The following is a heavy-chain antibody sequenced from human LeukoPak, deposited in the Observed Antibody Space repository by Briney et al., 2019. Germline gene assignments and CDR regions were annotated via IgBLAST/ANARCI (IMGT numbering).Heavy chain of an antibody. CDR3: ARSSDTSGYYHYFDY. V-gene: IGHV4-59*08. CDR1: GGSISSYY. D-gene: IGHD3-22*01. CDR2: IHYSAGT. Sequence: SETLSLTCSVSGGSISSYYWSWIRQPPGKGLEWIGYIHYSAGTKYNPSLTSRVTISVDTSKNQFSLKLTSVAAADTAVYYCARSSDTSGYYHYFDYWRQGTLVSVSS. J-gene: IGHJ4*02.